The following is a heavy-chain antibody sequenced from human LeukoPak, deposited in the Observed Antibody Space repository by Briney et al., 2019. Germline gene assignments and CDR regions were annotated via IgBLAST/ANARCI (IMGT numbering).Heavy chain of an antibody. CDR3: AKRGLVGSSGFKNNWFDP. Sequence: GGSLRLSCAASGFTFSSYWMNWARQAPGKGLEWVSAVSGSGGTTYYADSVKGRFTISRDNSKDTLYLQVNSLRAEDTAVYYCAKRGLVGSSGFKNNWFDPWGQGTLVTVSS. CDR2: VSGSGGTT. D-gene: IGHD3-22*01. J-gene: IGHJ5*02. V-gene: IGHV3-23*01. CDR1: GFTFSSYW.